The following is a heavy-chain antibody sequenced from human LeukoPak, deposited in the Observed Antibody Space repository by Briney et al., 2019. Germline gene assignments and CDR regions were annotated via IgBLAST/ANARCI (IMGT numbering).Heavy chain of an antibody. J-gene: IGHJ4*02. CDR1: GFTFSSYA. CDR2: ISYDGSNK. D-gene: IGHD3-10*01. Sequence: GALRLSCAASGFTFSSYAMHWVRQAPGKGLEWVAVISYDGSNKYYADSVKGRFTISRDNSKNSLYLQMNSLRTEDTALYYCAKDIGGGFDYWGQGTLVTVSS. V-gene: IGHV3-30*04. CDR3: AKDIGGGFDY.